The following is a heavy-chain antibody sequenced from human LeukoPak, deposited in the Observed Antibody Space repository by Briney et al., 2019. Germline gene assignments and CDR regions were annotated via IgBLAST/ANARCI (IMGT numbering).Heavy chain of an antibody. J-gene: IGHJ4*02. CDR1: GFTFSSYE. D-gene: IGHD6-25*01. CDR2: ISSSGSTI. CDR3: ARDYRGAAGGRFDY. Sequence: GGSLRLSCAASGFTFSSYEMNWVRQAPGKGLEWLSYISSSGSTIYYADSVKGRFTVSRDNAGNSLYLQMNSLRAEDTAVYHCARDYRGAAGGRFDYWGQGTLVTVSS. V-gene: IGHV3-48*03.